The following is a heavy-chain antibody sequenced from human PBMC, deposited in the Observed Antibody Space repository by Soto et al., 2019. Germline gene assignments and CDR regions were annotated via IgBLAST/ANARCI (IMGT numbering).Heavy chain of an antibody. CDR3: ARAASFYYDNTGYYHFDY. J-gene: IGHJ4*02. V-gene: IGHV4-31*03. Sequence: PFETLSPTPPLPGCSIYSGGFYCSSIPHPPGKGPEWIGYIYYSGSTYYNPSLKSRVIISVDTSKNQFSLRLRSVTAADTAVYYCARAASFYYDNTGYYHFDYWGQGSLVTVSS. CDR1: GCSIYSGGFY. D-gene: IGHD3-22*01. CDR2: IYYSGST.